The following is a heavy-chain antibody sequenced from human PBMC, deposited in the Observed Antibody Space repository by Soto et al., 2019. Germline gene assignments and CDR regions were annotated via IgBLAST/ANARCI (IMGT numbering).Heavy chain of an antibody. J-gene: IGHJ5*02. V-gene: IGHV1-46*01. CDR3: ATEGPVAPYCSGGSCYRSWFSWFDP. CDR1: GYTFTSYY. Sequence: GASVKVSCKASGYTFTSYYMHWVRQAPGQGLEWMGIINPSGGSTSYAQKFQGRVTMTRDTSTSTVYMELSSLRSEDTAVYYCATEGPVAPYCSGGSCYRSWFSWFDPWGQGTPVTVSS. CDR2: INPSGGST. D-gene: IGHD2-15*01.